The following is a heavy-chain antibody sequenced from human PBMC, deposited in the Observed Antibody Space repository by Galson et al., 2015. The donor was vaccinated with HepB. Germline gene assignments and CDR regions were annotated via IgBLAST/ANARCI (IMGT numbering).Heavy chain of an antibody. J-gene: IGHJ5*02. CDR3: AREGDSSGWFSGNWLGP. D-gene: IGHD6-19*01. Sequence: SLRLSCAASGFMFNSYSMNWVRQAPGKGLEWISYISSGNNIYYSDSVKGRFTISRDNDKNSVFLQMNSLRAEDTAVYYRAREGDSSGWFSGNWLGPWGQGTLVTVSS. CDR2: ISSGNNI. CDR1: GFMFNSYS. V-gene: IGHV3-48*01.